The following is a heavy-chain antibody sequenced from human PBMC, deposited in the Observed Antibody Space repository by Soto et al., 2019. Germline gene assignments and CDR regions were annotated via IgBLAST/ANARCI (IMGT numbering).Heavy chain of an antibody. D-gene: IGHD1-7*01. CDR1: GGSFSGYY. CDR2: INHSGST. Sequence: QVQLQQWGAGLLKPSETLSLTCAVYGGSFSGYYWSWIRQPPGKGLEWIGEINHSGSTNYNPSLKTRVTISVDTSKNQFSLKLSSVTAADTAVYYCARDLHLGLTATTSLGWGQGTLVTVSS. V-gene: IGHV4-34*01. J-gene: IGHJ4*02. CDR3: ARDLHLGLTATTSLG.